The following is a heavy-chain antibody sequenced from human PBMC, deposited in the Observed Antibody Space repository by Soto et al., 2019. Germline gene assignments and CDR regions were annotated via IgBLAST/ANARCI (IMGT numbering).Heavy chain of an antibody. CDR3: AKDSGDTSSKGWFDP. CDR1: GFTFSSYG. CDR2: ISYDGSNK. D-gene: IGHD7-27*01. Sequence: GGSLRLSCAASGFTFSSYGMHWVRQAPGKGLEWVAVISYDGSNKYYADSVKGRFTISRDNSKNTLYLQMNSLRAEDTAVYYCAKDSGDTSSKGWFDPWGQGTLVTVSS. V-gene: IGHV3-30*18. J-gene: IGHJ5*02.